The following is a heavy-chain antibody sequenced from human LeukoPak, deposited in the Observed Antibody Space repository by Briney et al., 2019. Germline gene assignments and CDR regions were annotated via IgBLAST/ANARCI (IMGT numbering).Heavy chain of an antibody. V-gene: IGHV4-59*08. CDR3: ARQLLEGPDMSGDAFDI. J-gene: IGHJ3*02. D-gene: IGHD3-9*01. CDR1: GGSISSYY. CDR2: IYYSGSN. Sequence: SETLSLTCTVSGGSISSYYWSWIRQPPGKGLEWIGYIYYSGSNNYNPSLKSRVTISVDSSKNQFSLKLSSVTAADTAVYYCARQLLEGPDMSGDAFDIWGQGTMVTVSS.